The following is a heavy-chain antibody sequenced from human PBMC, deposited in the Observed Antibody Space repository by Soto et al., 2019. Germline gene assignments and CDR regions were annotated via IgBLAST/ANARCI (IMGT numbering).Heavy chain of an antibody. V-gene: IGHV3-21*01. CDR1: GFTFSSYS. J-gene: IGHJ6*02. CDR2: ITSSSTYI. Sequence: EVQLVESGGGLVKPGGSLRLSCAASGFTFSSYSMNWVRQAPGRGLEWVSSITSSSTYIYSADSVKGRFTISRDNAKKSVYLQMNSLRAEDTAVYYCAREGDYYYGMDVWGQGTTVTVSS. CDR3: AREGDYYYGMDV.